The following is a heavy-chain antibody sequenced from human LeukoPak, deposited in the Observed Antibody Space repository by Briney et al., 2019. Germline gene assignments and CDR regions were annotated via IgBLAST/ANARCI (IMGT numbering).Heavy chain of an antibody. CDR1: GYSLTNYY. J-gene: IGHJ4*02. CDR3: ARGAPTTRIGAGRFDY. Sequence: ASVKVSCKAFGYSLTNYYVHWVRQAPGQGLEWMGEINPSGGSTSCAQKIQGRITVTRDTYTNTVYMDLSSLRSEDTATYYCARGAPTTRIGAGRFDYWGQGSLLTVAS. CDR2: INPSGGST. D-gene: IGHD5-12*01. V-gene: IGHV1-46*01.